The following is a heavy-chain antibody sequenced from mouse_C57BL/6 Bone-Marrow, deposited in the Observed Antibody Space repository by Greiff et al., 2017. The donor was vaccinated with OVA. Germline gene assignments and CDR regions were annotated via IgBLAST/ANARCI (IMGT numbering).Heavy chain of an antibody. J-gene: IGHJ3*01. V-gene: IGHV14-4*01. CDR3: TALYDRAY. D-gene: IGHD2-3*01. Sequence: VQLQQSGAELVRPGASVKLSCTASGFNIKDDYMHWVKQRPEQGLEWIGWIDPENGATEYASKFQGKATITADTSSNTAYLQLSSLTSEDTAVYYCTALYDRAYWGQGTLVTVSA. CDR1: GFNIKDDY. CDR2: IDPENGAT.